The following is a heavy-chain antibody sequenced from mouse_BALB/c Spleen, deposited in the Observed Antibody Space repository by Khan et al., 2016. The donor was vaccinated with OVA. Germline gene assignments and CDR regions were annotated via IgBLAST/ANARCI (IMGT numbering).Heavy chain of an antibody. CDR3: ARGNYYGYYFDY. CDR1: GYSITSGYA. V-gene: IGHV3-2*02. J-gene: IGHJ2*01. D-gene: IGHD1-1*01. CDR2: ISYSGVT. Sequence: VPLLASGPGLVKPSQSLSLTCTVTGYSITSGYAWNWIRQFPGNKLEWMGYISYSGVTSYTPSLKSRISITRDTSKNQFLLQLNSVTTEDTATYYCARGNYYGYYFDYWGQGTTLTVAS.